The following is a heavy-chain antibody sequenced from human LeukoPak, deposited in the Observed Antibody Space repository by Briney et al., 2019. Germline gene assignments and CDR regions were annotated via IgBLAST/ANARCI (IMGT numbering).Heavy chain of an antibody. CDR3: AREMTTVTPTHY. D-gene: IGHD4-17*01. V-gene: IGHV1-2*02. J-gene: IGHJ4*02. CDR1: GYTFTSYY. Sequence: ASVKVSCKASGYTFTSYYMHWVRQAPGQGLEWMGWINPNSGGTNYAQKFQGRVTMTRDTSISTAYMELSRLRSDDTAVYYCAREMTTVTPTHYWGQGTLVTVSS. CDR2: INPNSGGT.